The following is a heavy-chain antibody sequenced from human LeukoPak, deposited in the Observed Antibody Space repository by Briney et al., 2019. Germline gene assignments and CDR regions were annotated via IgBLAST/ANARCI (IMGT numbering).Heavy chain of an antibody. D-gene: IGHD3-16*01. Sequence: GGSLRLSCAASGLTFSDYAMTWVRQAPGKGLEWVSSISSSGSYIYYADSVRGRFTISRDNAKNSLYLQMNSLRAEDTALYYCARDRSTNSYAEYFFDYWGQGTLVTVSS. CDR1: GLTFSDYA. CDR2: ISSSGSYI. J-gene: IGHJ4*02. CDR3: ARDRSTNSYAEYFFDY. V-gene: IGHV3-21*01.